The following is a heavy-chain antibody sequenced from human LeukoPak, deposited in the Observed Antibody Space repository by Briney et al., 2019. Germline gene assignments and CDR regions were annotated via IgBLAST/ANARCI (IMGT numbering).Heavy chain of an antibody. V-gene: IGHV5-10-1*01. Sequence: GESLKISCKGSGYSFTSYWISWVRQMPGKGLEWMGRIDPSDSYTNYGPSFQGHVTISADKSISTAYLQWSSLKASDTAMYYCARSLEVYYRENFDYWGQGTLVTVSS. CDR2: IDPSDSYT. CDR3: ARSLEVYYRENFDY. J-gene: IGHJ4*02. CDR1: GYSFTSYW. D-gene: IGHD3-10*01.